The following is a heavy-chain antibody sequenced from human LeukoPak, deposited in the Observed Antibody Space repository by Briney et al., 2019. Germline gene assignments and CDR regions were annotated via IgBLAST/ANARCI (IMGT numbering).Heavy chain of an antibody. D-gene: IGHD2-2*01. CDR1: GFSFRDYY. CDR3: ARGRQGTSEFDY. Sequence: GGSLRLSCEASGFSFRDYYMSWIRQAPGKGLEWVSYISSSGTTIFSADSMKGRSTISRDNAKNLVSFQIHSLRVDDTAVYYCARGRQGTSEFDYWGQGTLVTVSS. V-gene: IGHV3-11*01. CDR2: ISSSGTTI. J-gene: IGHJ4*02.